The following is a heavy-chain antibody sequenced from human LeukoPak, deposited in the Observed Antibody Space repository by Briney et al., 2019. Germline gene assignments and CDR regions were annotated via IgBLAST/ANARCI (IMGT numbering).Heavy chain of an antibody. CDR2: IKQDGSEK. D-gene: IGHD3-10*01. Sequence: GGSLRLSCAASGFTFSSYGMHWVRQAPGKGLEWVANIKQDGSEKYYVDSVKGRFTISRDNAKNSLYLQMNSLRAEDTAVYYCAISRGWRDAFDIWGQGTMVTVSS. V-gene: IGHV3-7*01. CDR1: GFTFSSYG. CDR3: AISRGWRDAFDI. J-gene: IGHJ3*02.